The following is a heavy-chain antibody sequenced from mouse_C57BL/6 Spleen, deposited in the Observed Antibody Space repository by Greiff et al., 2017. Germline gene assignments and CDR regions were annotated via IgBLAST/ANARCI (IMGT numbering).Heavy chain of an antibody. CDR3: ARDYYGSSTGGFAY. CDR2: IHPNSGST. J-gene: IGHJ3*01. CDR1: GYTFTSYW. Sequence: QVQLQQPGAVLVKPGASVKLSCKASGYTFTSYWMHWVKQRPGQGLEWIGMIHPNSGSTNYNEKFKSKATLTVDKSSSTAYMQLSSLTSEDSAVYYCARDYYGSSTGGFAYWGQGTLVTVSA. V-gene: IGHV1-64*01. D-gene: IGHD1-1*01.